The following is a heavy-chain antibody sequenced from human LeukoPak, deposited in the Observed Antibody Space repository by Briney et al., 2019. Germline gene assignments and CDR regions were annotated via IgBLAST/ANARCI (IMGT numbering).Heavy chain of an antibody. V-gene: IGHV4-4*07. CDR2: IFTSGST. CDR1: GGSISTYY. D-gene: IGHD6-13*01. Sequence: NPSETLSLTCTVSGGSISTYYWSWIRQPAGKGLEWIGRIFTSGSTNYNPSLKSRVTMSVDTSKNQFSLKLNSVTAAYKALHHVRREISPQELVPRFDYWGQGTLVSVSS. J-gene: IGHJ4*02. CDR3: RREISPQELVPRFDY.